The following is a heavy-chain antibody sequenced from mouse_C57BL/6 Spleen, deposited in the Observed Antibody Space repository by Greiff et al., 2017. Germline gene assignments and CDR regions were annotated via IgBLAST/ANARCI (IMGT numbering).Heavy chain of an antibody. CDR2: ISSGGDYI. J-gene: IGHJ4*01. V-gene: IGHV5-9-1*02. Sequence: EVMLVESGEGLVKPGGSLKLSCAASGFTFSSYAMSWVRQTPEKRLEWVAYISSGGDYIYYADTVKGRFTISRDKSRNTLYLQMSSLKSDDTAMYYCTRVHQYGYYAMDYCGQGTSVTVSS. CDR1: GFTFSSYA. CDR3: TRVHQYGYYAMDY. D-gene: IGHD1-1*02.